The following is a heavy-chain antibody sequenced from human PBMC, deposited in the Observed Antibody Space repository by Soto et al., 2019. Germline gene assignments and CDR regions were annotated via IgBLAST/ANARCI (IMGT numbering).Heavy chain of an antibody. CDR1: VSTFSSYA. V-gene: IGHV1-69*12. CDR2: IIPIFGKV. CDR3: AERWLHHNWFDP. J-gene: IGHJ5*02. Sequence: QVQLVQSGAEVKKPGSSVKVSCKASVSTFSSYAISWVRQAPGQVLECMEGIIPIFGKVKYAQKFQARVTITAYESTSTAYMELSSLRSEDTAVYYCAERWLHHNWFDPWGQGTLVTVSS. D-gene: IGHD5-12*01.